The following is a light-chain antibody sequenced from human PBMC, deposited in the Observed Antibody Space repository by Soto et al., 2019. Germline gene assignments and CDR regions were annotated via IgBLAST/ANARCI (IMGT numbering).Light chain of an antibody. CDR3: QQSYSTPPT. J-gene: IGKJ1*01. Sequence: EIVLTQSPATLSLPPGERATLSCRASQGVSSNLAWYQQKPGQAPRLLIYGASTRATGIPARFSGSGSGTDFILTISSLQPEDFATYYCQQSYSTPPTFGQGTKVDIK. V-gene: IGKV3-15*01. CDR2: GAS. CDR1: QGVSSN.